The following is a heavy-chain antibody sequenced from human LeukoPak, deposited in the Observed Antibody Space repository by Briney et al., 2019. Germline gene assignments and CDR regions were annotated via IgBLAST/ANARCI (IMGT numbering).Heavy chain of an antibody. CDR3: ARASYGLYYYYYYMDV. CDR2: INPNSGGT. J-gene: IGHJ6*03. CDR1: GYTFTGYY. V-gene: IGHV1-2*06. D-gene: IGHD3-16*01. Sequence: ASVKVSCKASGYTFTGYYMHWVRQAPGQGLEWMGRINPNSGGTNYAQRFQGRVTMTRDTSISTAYMELSRLRSDDTAVYCCARASYGLYYYYYYMDVWGKGTTVTVSS.